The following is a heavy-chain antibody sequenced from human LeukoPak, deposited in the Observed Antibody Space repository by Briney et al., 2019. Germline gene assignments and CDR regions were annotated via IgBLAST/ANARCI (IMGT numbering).Heavy chain of an antibody. CDR2: IYSGGST. CDR3: ARGGEKFGDYFDY. Sequence: GGSLRLSCAASGFTVSSNYMSWVRQAPGKGLEWVSVIYSGGSTYYADSVKGRFTISRDNSKNTLYLQMNSLRAEDTAVYYCARGGEKFGDYFDYWGQGTLVTVSS. J-gene: IGHJ4*02. D-gene: IGHD3-16*01. V-gene: IGHV3-53*01. CDR1: GFTVSSNY.